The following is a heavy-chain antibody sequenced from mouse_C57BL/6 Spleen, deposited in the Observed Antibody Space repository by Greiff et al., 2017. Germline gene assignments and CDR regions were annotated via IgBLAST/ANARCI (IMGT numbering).Heavy chain of an antibody. CDR1: GYTFTDYY. CDR3: ARYSNIYWYFDV. J-gene: IGHJ1*03. Sequence: EVQLQQSGPELVKPGASVKISCKASGYTFTDYYMNWVKQSHGKSLEWIGDINPNNGGTSYNQKFKGKATLTVDKSSSTAYRELRSLTSEDSAVYYCARYSNIYWYFDVWGTGTTVTVSS. D-gene: IGHD2-5*01. V-gene: IGHV1-26*01. CDR2: INPNNGGT.